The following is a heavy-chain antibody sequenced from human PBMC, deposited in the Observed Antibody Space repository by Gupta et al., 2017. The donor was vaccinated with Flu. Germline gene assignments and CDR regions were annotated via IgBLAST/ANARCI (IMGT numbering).Heavy chain of an antibody. D-gene: IGHD3-10*02. CDR2: ITGGDGSA. V-gene: IGHV3-23*01. J-gene: IGHJ4*02. Sequence: EVQLLESGGGLVQPGGSLRLSCAASGSTFSNFAMSWVRQAPGKGLEWVSAITGGDGSAYYADSVKGRFSISRDNSKNTHYLQMNSLRAEDTALYYCTKGSGYVGHVFHYWGQGTLVTVSS. CDR1: GSTFSNFA. CDR3: TKGSGYVGHVFHY.